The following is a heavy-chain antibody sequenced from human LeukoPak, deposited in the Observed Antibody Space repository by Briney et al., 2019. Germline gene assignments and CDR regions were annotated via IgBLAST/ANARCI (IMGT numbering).Heavy chain of an antibody. CDR1: GFTFSNAW. V-gene: IGHV3-15*01. CDR3: TTDVSGSGSYYIYYYYYGMDV. D-gene: IGHD3-10*01. CDR2: IKSKTDGGTT. J-gene: IGHJ6*02. Sequence: GGSLRLSCAASGFTFSNAWMSWVRQAPGKGLEWVDRIKSKTDGGTTDYAAPVKGRFTISRDDSKNTLYLQMNSLKTEDTAVYYCTTDVSGSGSYYIYYYYYGMDVWGQGTTVTVSS.